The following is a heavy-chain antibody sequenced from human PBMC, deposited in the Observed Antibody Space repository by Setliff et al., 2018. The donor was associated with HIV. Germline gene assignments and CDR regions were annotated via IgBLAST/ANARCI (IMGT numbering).Heavy chain of an antibody. CDR3: ARDPGWAKPEYFHH. CDR2: IFYTGNT. J-gene: IGHJ1*01. Sequence: SETLSLTCTVSGGSIGSNTYYWGWIRQPPGKGLEWIGSIFYTGNTYYNPSLKSRVSISVDTSKDQFSLKLTSLTPADTAVYYCARDPGWAKPEYFHHWGQGTLVTVSS. CDR1: GGSIGSNTYY. D-gene: IGHD5-12*01. V-gene: IGHV4-39*07.